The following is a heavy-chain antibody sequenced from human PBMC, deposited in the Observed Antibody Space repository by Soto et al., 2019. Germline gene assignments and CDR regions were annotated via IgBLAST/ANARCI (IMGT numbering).Heavy chain of an antibody. CDR2: IIPIFGTA. CDR3: ARDRPTMVRGVYYYYYGMDV. Sequence: QVQLVQSGAEVKPGSSVKVSCKASGGTFSSYAISWVRQAPGQGLEWMGGIIPIFGTANYAQKFQGRVTITADESTSTAYMELSSLRSEDTAVYYCARDRPTMVRGVYYYYYGMDVWGQGTTVTVSS. V-gene: IGHV1-69*01. D-gene: IGHD3-10*01. CDR1: GGTFSSYA. J-gene: IGHJ6*02.